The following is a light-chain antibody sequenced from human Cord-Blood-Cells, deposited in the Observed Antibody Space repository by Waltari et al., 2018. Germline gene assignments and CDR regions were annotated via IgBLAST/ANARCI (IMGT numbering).Light chain of an antibody. CDR3: SSYTSSSTPFDV. CDR1: SSDVGGYNY. V-gene: IGLV2-14*01. Sequence: QSALTQPASVSGSPGQSITISCTGTSSDVGGYNYVSWYQPHPGKAPKLMIYEVSNRPSGVSNRFSGSKSGNTASLTISGLQAEDEADYYCSSYTSSSTPFDVFGTGTKVTVL. J-gene: IGLJ1*01. CDR2: EVS.